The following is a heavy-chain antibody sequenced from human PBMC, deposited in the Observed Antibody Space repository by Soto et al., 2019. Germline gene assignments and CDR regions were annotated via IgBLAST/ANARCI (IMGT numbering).Heavy chain of an antibody. CDR2: ISSSGSTI. CDR1: GFTFSDYY. J-gene: IGHJ6*02. V-gene: IGHV3-11*01. CDR3: ARGEGTHYYGSGSTYYYYGMDV. Sequence: GGSLRLSCAASGFTFSDYYMSWIRQAPGKGLEWVSYISSSGSTIYYADSVKGRFTISRDNAKNSLYLQMNSLRAEDTAVYYCARGEGTHYYGSGSTYYYYGMDVWGQGTTVTVSS. D-gene: IGHD3-10*01.